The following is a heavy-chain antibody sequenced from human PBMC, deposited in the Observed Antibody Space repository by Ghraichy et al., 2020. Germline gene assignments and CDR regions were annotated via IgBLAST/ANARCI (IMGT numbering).Heavy chain of an antibody. CDR2: INHSGST. D-gene: IGHD6-6*01. CDR1: GGSFSGYY. V-gene: IGHV4-34*01. CDR3: ARGGGIAARPGVVDY. Sequence: ETLSLTCAVYGGSFSGYYWSWIRQPPGKGLEWIGEINHSGSTNYNPSLKSRVTISVDTSKNQFSLKLSSVTAADTAVYYCARGGGIAARPGVVDYWGQGTLVTVSS. J-gene: IGHJ4*02.